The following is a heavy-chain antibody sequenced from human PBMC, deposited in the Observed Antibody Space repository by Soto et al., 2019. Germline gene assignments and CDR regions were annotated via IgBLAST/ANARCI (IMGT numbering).Heavy chain of an antibody. V-gene: IGHV3-11*05. D-gene: IGHD1-26*01. J-gene: IGHJ4*02. CDR2: IDTSSYT. Sequence: QVQLVESGGALVEPGGSLRLSCAASGFTFSDYYMSWIRQAPGKGLEWVSYIDTSSYTNYADSVKGRFTLSRDNIKNSLYLQMNNLGAEDTAVYYCARGRLGANYWGQGTLVTVSS. CDR3: ARGRLGANY. CDR1: GFTFSDYY.